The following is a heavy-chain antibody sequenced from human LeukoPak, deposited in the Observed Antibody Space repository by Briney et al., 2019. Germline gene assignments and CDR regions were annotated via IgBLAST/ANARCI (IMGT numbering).Heavy chain of an antibody. D-gene: IGHD2-2*01. Sequence: PGGSLRLSCAASGFTFSSYGMHWVRQAPGKGLEWVSGISWNSGSIGYADSVKGRFTISRDNAKNSLYLQMNSLRAEDTALYYCAKDRSTSCYGPIVDWGQGTLVTVSS. CDR2: ISWNSGSI. CDR3: AKDRSTSCYGPIVD. J-gene: IGHJ4*02. CDR1: GFTFSSYG. V-gene: IGHV3-9*01.